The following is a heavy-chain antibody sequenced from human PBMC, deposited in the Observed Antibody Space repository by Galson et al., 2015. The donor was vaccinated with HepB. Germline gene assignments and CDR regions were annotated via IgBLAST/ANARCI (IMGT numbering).Heavy chain of an antibody. CDR1: GFTFSSYS. D-gene: IGHD3-22*01. CDR2: ISSSSSYI. V-gene: IGHV3-21*01. Sequence: SLRLSCAASGFTFSSYSMNWVRQAPGKGLEWVSSISSSSSYIYYADSVKGRFTISRDNAKNSLYLQMNSLRAEDTAVYYCAREYYYDSRGYLNESYYYYYGMDVWGQGTTVTVSS. J-gene: IGHJ6*02. CDR3: AREYYYDSRGYLNESYYYYYGMDV.